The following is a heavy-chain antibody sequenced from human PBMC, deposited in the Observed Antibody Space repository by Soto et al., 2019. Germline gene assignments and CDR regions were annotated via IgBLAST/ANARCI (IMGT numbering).Heavy chain of an antibody. V-gene: IGHV3-23*01. CDR3: AKTESFNGYYNAFDS. D-gene: IGHD3-9*01. Sequence: PGEFLRLSCAASGFSFAGYAVAWVRQAPGKGLEWVSTVSGGGGSTYYADSVKGRFTISRDNSGNTVYLQMNSLNAGDTALYYCAKTESFNGYYNAFDSWGQGIRVTVSS. J-gene: IGHJ4*02. CDR2: VSGGGGST. CDR1: GFSFAGYA.